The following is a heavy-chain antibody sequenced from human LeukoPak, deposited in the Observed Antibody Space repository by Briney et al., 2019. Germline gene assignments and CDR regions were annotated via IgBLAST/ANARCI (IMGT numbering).Heavy chain of an antibody. Sequence: SETLSLTCTVSGGSISSSSAYWGWIRQPPGKGLEWIGSIYYSKNTYYNPSLKSRVTISADTSKNQFSLTLGSVSATDSAVYYCVSPRGFSYGYFDYWGQGTLVTVSS. V-gene: IGHV4-39*01. J-gene: IGHJ4*02. D-gene: IGHD5-18*01. CDR3: VSPRGFSYGYFDY. CDR2: IYYSKNT. CDR1: GGSISSSSAY.